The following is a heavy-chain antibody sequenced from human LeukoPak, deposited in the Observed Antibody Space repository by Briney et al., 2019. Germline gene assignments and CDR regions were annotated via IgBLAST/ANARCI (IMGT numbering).Heavy chain of an antibody. J-gene: IGHJ6*02. CDR1: GFTFSDYY. D-gene: IGHD3-10*01. Sequence: GGSLRLSCAASGFTFSDYYMSWIRQAPGKGLEWVSSISSSSSYIYYADSVKGRFTISRDNAKNSLYLQMNSLRAEDTAVYYCARGSVRGDYYYYGMDVWGQGTTVTVSS. V-gene: IGHV3-11*06. CDR3: ARGSVRGDYYYYGMDV. CDR2: ISSSSSYI.